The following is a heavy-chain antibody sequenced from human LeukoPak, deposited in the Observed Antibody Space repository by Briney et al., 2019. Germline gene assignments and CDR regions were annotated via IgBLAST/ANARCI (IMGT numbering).Heavy chain of an antibody. D-gene: IGHD3-22*01. CDR1: GYTFTSYG. Sequence: ASVKVSCKASGYTFTSYGISWVRQAPGQGLEWLGWISTYNGHANSPQKLQDRVTLTTDTSTGTAYMELRSLRSDDTAVYYCAREYYYDGIGYYWFDPWGQGTLVTVSS. CDR3: AREYYYDGIGYYWFDP. CDR2: ISTYNGHA. J-gene: IGHJ5*02. V-gene: IGHV1-18*01.